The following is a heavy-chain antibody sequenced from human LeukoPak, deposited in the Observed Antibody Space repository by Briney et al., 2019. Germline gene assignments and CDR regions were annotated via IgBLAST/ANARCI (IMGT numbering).Heavy chain of an antibody. CDR2: IRQDGSEK. J-gene: IGHJ4*02. CDR1: GFTFSSYA. V-gene: IGHV3-7*01. Sequence: GGSLRLSCAASGFTFSSYAMRWVRQAPGKGLEWVANIRQDGSEKYYVDSVKGRFTISRDNAKNSVYLQMNSLRVEDTAVYYCARDPGYWGQGTLVTVSS. CDR3: ARDPGY.